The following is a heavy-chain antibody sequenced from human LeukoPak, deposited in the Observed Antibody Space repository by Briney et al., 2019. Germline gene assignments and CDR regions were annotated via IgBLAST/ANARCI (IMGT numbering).Heavy chain of an antibody. V-gene: IGHV3-23*01. D-gene: IGHD3-9*01. J-gene: IGHJ4*02. Sequence: GASLRLSCAASGFIFRNYAMSWVRQAPGKGLEWVSAITGSGDTTYYADSVKGRFTISRDSSKNTLYVEMNTLRAEDTAVYHCAKWGDYDILTGYYVSDFWGQGTLVTVSS. CDR1: GFIFRNYA. CDR3: AKWGDYDILTGYYVSDF. CDR2: ITGSGDTT.